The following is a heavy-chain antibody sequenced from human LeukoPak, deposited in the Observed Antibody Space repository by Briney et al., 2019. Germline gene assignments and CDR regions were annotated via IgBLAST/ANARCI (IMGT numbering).Heavy chain of an antibody. CDR2: IYHSGST. D-gene: IGHD6-13*01. CDR3: ARVGASSRGERRVAAAGSFDY. J-gene: IGHJ4*02. CDR1: GGSISSGGYS. Sequence: PSQTLSLTCAVSGGSISSGGYSWSWMRQPPGKGLEWIGYIYHSGSTYYNPSLKSRVTISVDSSENQFSLKLSSVTAADTAVYYCARVGASSRGERRVAAAGSFDYWGQGTLVTVSS. V-gene: IGHV4-30-2*01.